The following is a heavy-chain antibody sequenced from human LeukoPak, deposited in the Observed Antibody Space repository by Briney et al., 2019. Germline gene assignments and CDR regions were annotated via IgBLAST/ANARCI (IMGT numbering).Heavy chain of an antibody. CDR3: ARGGGYSSSWSY. J-gene: IGHJ4*02. CDR2: IYYTGST. CDR1: GGSISSYY. Sequence: PSETLSLTCTVSGGSISSYYWNWIRQPPGKGLEWIGYIYYTGSTNYNPSLKSRVTISVDTSNNQFSLKLSSVTAADTAVYYCARGGGYSSSWSYWGQGTLVTVSS. D-gene: IGHD6-13*01. V-gene: IGHV4-59*01.